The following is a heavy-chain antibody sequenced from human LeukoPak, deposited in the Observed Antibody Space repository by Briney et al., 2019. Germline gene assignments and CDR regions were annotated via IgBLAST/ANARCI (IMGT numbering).Heavy chain of an antibody. CDR2: INPNSGGT. J-gene: IGHJ6*02. D-gene: IGHD3-3*01. CDR1: GYTFTGYY. Sequence: ASVKVSCKASGYTFTGYYMHWVRQAPGQGLEWMGWINPNSGGTNYAQKFQGRVTMTRNTSISTAYMELSSLRSEDTAVYYCARGTHPLRFLEWLLEDYGMDVWGQGTTVTVSS. V-gene: IGHV1-2*02. CDR3: ARGTHPLRFLEWLLEDYGMDV.